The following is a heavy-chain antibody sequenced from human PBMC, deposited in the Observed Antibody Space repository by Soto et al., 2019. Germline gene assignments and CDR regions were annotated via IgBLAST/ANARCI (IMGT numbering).Heavy chain of an antibody. V-gene: IGHV4-31*03. CDR3: ARLQHDSSGYYPYYFDY. CDR1: GGSINSGGDY. D-gene: IGHD3-22*01. J-gene: IGHJ4*02. Sequence: SETLALSCTVSGGSINSGGDYWSWVRQQLGEGLEWIGYIYDSGSTYHNPSLKSRVTISVDTSKNQFSLKLSSVTAADTAVYYCARLQHDSSGYYPYYFDYWGQGTLVTVSS. CDR2: IYDSGST.